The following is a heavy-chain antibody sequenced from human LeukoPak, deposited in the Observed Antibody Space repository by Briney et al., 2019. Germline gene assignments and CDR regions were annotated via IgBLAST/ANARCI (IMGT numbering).Heavy chain of an antibody. CDR2: IIPILGIA. Sequence: SVKVSCKASGGTFSSYAISWVRQAPGQGLEWMGRIIPILGIANYAQKFQGRVTITADKSTSSAYMELSSLRSEDTAVYYCARDSRLYSSGSSLDYWGQGTLVTVSS. D-gene: IGHD6-19*01. J-gene: IGHJ4*02. CDR3: ARDSRLYSSGSSLDY. V-gene: IGHV1-69*04. CDR1: GGTFSSYA.